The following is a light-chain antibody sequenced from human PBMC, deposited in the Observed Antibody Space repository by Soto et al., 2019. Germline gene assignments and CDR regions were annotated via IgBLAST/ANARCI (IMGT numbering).Light chain of an antibody. V-gene: IGLV2-11*01. CDR2: DVS. CDR3: CSFAGL. CDR1: SSDVGGSNH. Sequence: QSALTQPRSVSGSPGQSVTISCTGTSSDVGGSNHVSWYQHHPGKAPKFMIYDVSKRPSGVPDRFSGSKSGNTASLTISGLQAEDEADYYCCSFAGLFGGGTKLTVL. J-gene: IGLJ2*01.